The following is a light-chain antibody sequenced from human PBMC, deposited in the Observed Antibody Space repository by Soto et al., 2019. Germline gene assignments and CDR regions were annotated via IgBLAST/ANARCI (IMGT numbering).Light chain of an antibody. CDR3: SSYSSLTTKNV. J-gene: IGLJ1*01. V-gene: IGLV2-14*01. CDR1: SNDVGGYNY. Sequence: QSALTQPASVSGSPGQSITISCTGTSNDVGGYNYVSWYQQHPGKAPKLMIYDVINRPSGISNRFSGSKSGNTASLTISGPQAEDEADYYCSSYSSLTTKNVFGTGTKLTVL. CDR2: DVI.